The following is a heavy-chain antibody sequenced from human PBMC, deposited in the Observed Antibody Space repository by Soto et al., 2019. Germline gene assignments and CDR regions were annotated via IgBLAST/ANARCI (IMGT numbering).Heavy chain of an antibody. CDR3: ARAYGDYEYWFDP. Sequence: QLQLQESGSGLVKPSQTLSLTCAVSGGSISSGGYSWSWIRQPPGKGLEWIGYIYHSGSTYYNPSLKSRVTISVDRSKNQFSLKLSSVTAADTAVYYCARAYGDYEYWFDPWGQGTLVTVSS. J-gene: IGHJ5*02. D-gene: IGHD4-17*01. CDR2: IYHSGST. CDR1: GGSISSGGYS. V-gene: IGHV4-30-2*01.